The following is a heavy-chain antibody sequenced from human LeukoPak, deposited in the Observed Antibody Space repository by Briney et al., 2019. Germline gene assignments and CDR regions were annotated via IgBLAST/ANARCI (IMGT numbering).Heavy chain of an antibody. V-gene: IGHV3-30*18. CDR3: AKDRGGTMVRGVYYYYGMDD. Sequence: GRSLRLSCAASGFAFRTYGMHWVRQALGKGLEWVAVISYDGSEKHNADSVKGRFTISRDNSKNMLYLEMNSLGTEDTAVYYCAKDRGGTMVRGVYYYYGMDDWGQGTTVTVSS. D-gene: IGHD3-10*01. J-gene: IGHJ6*02. CDR1: GFAFRTYG. CDR2: ISYDGSEK.